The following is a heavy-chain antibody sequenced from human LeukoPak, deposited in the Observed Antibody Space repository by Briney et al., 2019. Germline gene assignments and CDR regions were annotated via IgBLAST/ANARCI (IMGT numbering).Heavy chain of an antibody. CDR3: AKVYCSSTSCYDAFDI. V-gene: IGHV3-30*18. CDR2: ISYDGSNK. CDR1: GFTFSSYG. D-gene: IGHD2-2*01. J-gene: IGHJ3*02. Sequence: GRSLRLSCAASGFTFSSYGMHWVRQAPGKGLEWVAVISYDGSNKYYADSVKGRFTISRDNSKNTLYLQMNSLRAEDTAVYYCAKVYCSSTSCYDAFDIWGQGTMVTVS.